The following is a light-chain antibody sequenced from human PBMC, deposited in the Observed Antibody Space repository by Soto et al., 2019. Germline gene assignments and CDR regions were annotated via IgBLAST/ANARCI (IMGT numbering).Light chain of an antibody. CDR2: GAS. J-gene: IGKJ1*01. CDR3: QQRSNWPPWT. V-gene: IGKV3D-20*02. CDR1: QSVSSSF. Sequence: EIVLTQSPGTPSLSPGERATLSCRASQSVSSSFLAWYQQKVGQAPRLLIYGASSRATGIPDRFSGSGSGTDFTLTISSLEPEDFAVYYCQQRSNWPPWTFGQGTKVDIK.